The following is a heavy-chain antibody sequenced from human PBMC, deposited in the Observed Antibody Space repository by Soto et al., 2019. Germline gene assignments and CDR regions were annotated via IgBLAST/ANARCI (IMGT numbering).Heavy chain of an antibody. D-gene: IGHD1-1*01. V-gene: IGHV3-33*01. Sequence: QVQLVESGGGVVQPGRSLRLSCAASGFTFWNYGMHWVRQAPGKGQEWVAAMWNNGNRKYYADSVTGRFTISRDNSRNTLYLEMNSLRWEDTGVYYCARAVSTTGVNWFDPWRQGTQVTVSS. CDR1: GFTFWNYG. CDR3: ARAVSTTGVNWFDP. J-gene: IGHJ5*02. CDR2: MWNNGNRK.